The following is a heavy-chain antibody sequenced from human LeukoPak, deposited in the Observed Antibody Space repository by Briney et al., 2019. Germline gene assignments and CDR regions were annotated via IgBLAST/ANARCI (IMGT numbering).Heavy chain of an antibody. J-gene: IGHJ6*02. CDR1: GFSLSNHW. CDR2: INVDGSEK. CDR3: ARENYGLDV. V-gene: IGHV3-7*01. Sequence: GGSLRLSCAASGFSLSNHWVTWVRQAPGKGPEWVAHINVDGSEKDFLDSVRGRFTISRDISKNSVYLQMNTLRVEDTAVYHCARENYGLDVWGQGTTVTVFS.